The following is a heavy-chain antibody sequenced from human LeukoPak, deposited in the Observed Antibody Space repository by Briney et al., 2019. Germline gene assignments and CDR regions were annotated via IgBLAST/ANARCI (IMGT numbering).Heavy chain of an antibody. CDR3: ARVQWLVRTGYYYMDV. CDR1: GFTFSSYD. CDR2: IRHDGSKK. D-gene: IGHD6-19*01. V-gene: IGHV3-30*02. Sequence: TGGSLRLSCGASGFTFSSYDMHWVGQGPGKGLEWVAFIRHDGSKKYHADSVKGRFTISRDSSKNTLYLQMNSLRAEDTAVYYCARVQWLVRTGYYYMDVWGKGTTVTISS. J-gene: IGHJ6*03.